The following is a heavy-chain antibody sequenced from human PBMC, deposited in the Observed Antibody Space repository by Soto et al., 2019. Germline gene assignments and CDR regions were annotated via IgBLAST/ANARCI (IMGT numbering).Heavy chain of an antibody. CDR2: VYHSGNT. Sequence: SETLSLTCTVSGGSISPYYWSWIRQPPGKGLEWLAYVYHSGNTHYNPSLESRLTISLDTSKSQFSLKLTSVTAADTAVYYCARGATYYYGSGSYYKMKYLDYWGQGTLVTVS. V-gene: IGHV4-59*01. CDR3: ARGATYYYGSGSYYKMKYLDY. J-gene: IGHJ4*02. D-gene: IGHD3-10*01. CDR1: GGSISPYY.